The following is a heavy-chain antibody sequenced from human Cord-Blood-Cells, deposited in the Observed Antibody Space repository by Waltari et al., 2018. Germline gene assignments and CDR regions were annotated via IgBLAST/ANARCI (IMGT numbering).Heavy chain of an antibody. V-gene: IGHV1-8*01. CDR3: ARVSKGDYIWGSYRYRYYYYGMDV. D-gene: IGHD3-16*02. J-gene: IGHJ6*02. CDR2: MNPNSGNT. CDR1: GYTFTSYD. Sequence: QVQLVQSGAEVKKPGASVKVSCKASGYTFTSYDINWVRQATGQGLEWMGWMNPNSGNTGYAQKFQGRVTMTRNTSISTAYMELSSLRSEDTAVYYCARVSKGDYIWGSYRYRYYYYGMDVWGQGTTVTVSS.